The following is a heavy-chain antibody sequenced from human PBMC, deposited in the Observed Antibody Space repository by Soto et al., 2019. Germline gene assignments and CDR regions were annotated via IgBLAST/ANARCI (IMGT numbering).Heavy chain of an antibody. D-gene: IGHD3-22*01. CDR1: GGTFSSYA. CDR2: IIPIFGTA. Sequence: QVQLVQSGAEVKKPGSSVKVSCKASGGTFSSYAISWVRQAPGQGLEWMGGIIPIFGTANYAQKFQGRVTITADESTSTAYMALSSLRSEDTAVYYCARESGGYTYYYDSSGYHDAFDIWGQGTMVTVSS. CDR3: ARESGGYTYYYDSSGYHDAFDI. V-gene: IGHV1-69*12. J-gene: IGHJ3*02.